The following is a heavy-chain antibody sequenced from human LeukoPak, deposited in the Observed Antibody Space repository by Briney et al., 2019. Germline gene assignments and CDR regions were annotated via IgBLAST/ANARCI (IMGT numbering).Heavy chain of an antibody. J-gene: IGHJ4*02. V-gene: IGHV3-48*03. CDR2: ISSSGSPI. CDR1: GFTFSSYE. Sequence: TGGSLRLSCAASGFTFSSYEMNWVRQAPGEGLEWVSYISSSGSPIYYADSVKGRFTISRDNAKNSLFLQMNSLRAEDTAVYYCARGSFLITFGGFIGWGQGTLVTVSS. CDR3: ARGSFLITFGGFIG. D-gene: IGHD3-16*02.